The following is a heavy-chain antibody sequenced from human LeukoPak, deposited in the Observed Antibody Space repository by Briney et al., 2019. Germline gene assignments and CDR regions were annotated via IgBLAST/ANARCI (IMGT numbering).Heavy chain of an antibody. Sequence: PSETLSLTCTVSGGSISSYYWSWIRQPPGKGLEWIGYIYYSGSTNYNPSLKSRVTISVETSKNQFSLKLSSVTAADTAVYYCARGKTYYYGSGSDYFDYWGQGTLVTVSS. D-gene: IGHD3-10*01. CDR2: IYYSGST. V-gene: IGHV4-59*01. CDR1: GGSISSYY. CDR3: ARGKTYYYGSGSDYFDY. J-gene: IGHJ4*02.